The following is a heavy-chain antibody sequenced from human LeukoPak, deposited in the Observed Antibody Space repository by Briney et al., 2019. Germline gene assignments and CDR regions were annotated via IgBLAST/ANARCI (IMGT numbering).Heavy chain of an antibody. CDR2: IGGSGDKT. D-gene: IGHD6-19*01. Sequence: GGSLRLSCAASGFTFNRNAISWVRQAPGKGLEWVSTIGGSGDKTFYADSVKGRFTISRDNSKNMLHLQMSRLTGEDTALYYCVRRGDASSGWGDHDYWGQGTLVTVSS. CDR3: VRRGDASSGWGDHDY. CDR1: GFTFNRNA. V-gene: IGHV3-23*01. J-gene: IGHJ4*02.